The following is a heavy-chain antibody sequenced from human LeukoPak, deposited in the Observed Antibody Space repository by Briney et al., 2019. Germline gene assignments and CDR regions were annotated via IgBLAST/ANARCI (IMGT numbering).Heavy chain of an antibody. D-gene: IGHD2-2*01. CDR3: VRTAYASSWFGPFDI. J-gene: IGHJ3*02. CDR1: GGPISSSGYY. Sequence: SETLSLTCNVSGGPISSSGYYWGWIRQSPGKGLEWISNIFYTGSTYYNPSLESRVTISLDTSKNRLTLRLTFLTAADTALYFCVRTAYASSWFGPFDIWGQGTMVTVSS. V-gene: IGHV4-39*02. CDR2: IFYTGST.